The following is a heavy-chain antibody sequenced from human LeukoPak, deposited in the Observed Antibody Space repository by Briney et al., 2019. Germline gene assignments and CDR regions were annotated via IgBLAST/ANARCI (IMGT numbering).Heavy chain of an antibody. CDR3: AKTYYYDSSGYLNSAPCDY. J-gene: IGHJ4*02. CDR2: ISGSGGST. Sequence: GGSLRLSCAASGFTFSSYAMSWVRQAPGKGLEWVSAISGSGGSTYYADSVKGRFTISRDNSKNTLYLQMNSLRAEDTAVYYCAKTYYYDSSGYLNSAPCDYWGQGTLVTVSS. CDR1: GFTFSSYA. V-gene: IGHV3-23*01. D-gene: IGHD3-22*01.